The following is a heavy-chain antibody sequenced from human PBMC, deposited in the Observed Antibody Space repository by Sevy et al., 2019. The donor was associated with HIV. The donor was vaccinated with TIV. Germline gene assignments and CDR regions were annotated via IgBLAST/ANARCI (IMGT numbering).Heavy chain of an antibody. CDR3: ASGTNGYFDLDY. V-gene: IGHV3-74*01. CDR2: LSNDGHHT. J-gene: IGHJ4*02. CDR1: GFTFSDYW. D-gene: IGHD3-22*01. Sequence: GGSLRLSCAVSGFTFSDYWMHWVRQVPGKGLVWVSRLSNDGHHTSDADSVKGRFTISRDNAKNTVYLQMNSLRAEDTAVYYCASGTNGYFDLDYWGQGVLVTVSS.